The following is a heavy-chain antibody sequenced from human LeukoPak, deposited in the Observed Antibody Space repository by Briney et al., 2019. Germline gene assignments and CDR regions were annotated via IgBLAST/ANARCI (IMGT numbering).Heavy chain of an antibody. D-gene: IGHD3-9*01. V-gene: IGHV4-4*07. CDR1: GGSISSYY. Sequence: PSETLSLTCTVSGGSISSYYWSWIRQPAGKGLEWIGRIYYSGSTNYNPSLKSRVTISVDTSKNQFSLKLSSVTAADTAVYYCARNFNLRYFDWSNPHAFDIWGQGTMVTVSS. CDR2: IYYSGST. CDR3: ARNFNLRYFDWSNPHAFDI. J-gene: IGHJ3*02.